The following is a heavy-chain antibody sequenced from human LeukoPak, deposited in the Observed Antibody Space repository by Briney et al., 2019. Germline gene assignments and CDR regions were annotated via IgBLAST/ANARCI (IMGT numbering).Heavy chain of an antibody. Sequence: PGGSLRLSCAASGVTFSSYSMNWVRQTPGKGLEWVSYISSSGSTIYYADSVKGRFTISRDNAKNSLYLQMNSLRAEDTAVYFCARSITFDYWGQGTLVTVSS. CDR3: ARSITFDY. V-gene: IGHV3-48*04. J-gene: IGHJ4*02. D-gene: IGHD3-10*01. CDR2: ISSSGSTI. CDR1: GVTFSSYS.